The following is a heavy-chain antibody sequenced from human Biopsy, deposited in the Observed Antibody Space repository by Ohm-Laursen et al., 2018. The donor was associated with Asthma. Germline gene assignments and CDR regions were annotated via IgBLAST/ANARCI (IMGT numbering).Heavy chain of an antibody. V-gene: IGHV3-9*01. J-gene: IGHJ4*02. CDR2: ISWNSATI. D-gene: IGHD3-22*01. CDR1: GFKFDEST. Sequence: SLSLSCTAPGFKFDESTMHWVRQAPGKGLEWVSGISWNSATIGYADSVEGRFTISRDNAKNSVFLHMDSLRPEDTAFYYCAKVRSDWVITESFDYWGQGVLVTVSS. CDR3: AKVRSDWVITESFDY.